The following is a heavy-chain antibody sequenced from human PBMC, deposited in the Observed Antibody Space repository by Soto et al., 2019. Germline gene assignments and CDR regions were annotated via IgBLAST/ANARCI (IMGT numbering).Heavy chain of an antibody. D-gene: IGHD5-12*01. J-gene: IGHJ6*01. CDR2: IIPIFGTA. CDR3: AREGGGGSGYEPNYYYYGMDV. V-gene: IGHV1-69*01. CDR1: GGTFSSYA. Sequence: QVQLVQSGAEVKKPGSSVKVSCKASGGTFSSYAISWVRQAPGQVLEWMGGIIPIFGTANYAQKFQGRVTITADESTSTANVEISSLSSEDTAVYYCAREGGGGSGYEPNYYYYGMDVWGQGSTVTVSS.